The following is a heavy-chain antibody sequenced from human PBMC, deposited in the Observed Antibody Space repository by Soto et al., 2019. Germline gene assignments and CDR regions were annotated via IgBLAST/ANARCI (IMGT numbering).Heavy chain of an antibody. J-gene: IGHJ3*02. CDR1: GFSLSNARMG. D-gene: IGHD3-22*01. Sequence: QVTLKESGPVLVKPTETLTLTCTVSGFSLSNARMGVSWIRQPPGKALEWLAHIFSNDEKSYSTSLKSRLTIXMDXSXSQVVLTMTNMDPVDTATYYCARMITYYYDSRAFDIWGQGTMVTVSS. CDR3: ARMITYYYDSRAFDI. CDR2: IFSNDEK. V-gene: IGHV2-26*01.